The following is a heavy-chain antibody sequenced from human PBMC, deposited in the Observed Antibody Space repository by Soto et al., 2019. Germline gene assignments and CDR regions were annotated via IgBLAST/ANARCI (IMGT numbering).Heavy chain of an antibody. V-gene: IGHV1-18*01. CDR1: GYTFTSYG. Sequence: VKVSCKASGYTFTSYGISWVRQAPGQGLEWMGWISAYNGNTNYAQKLQGRVTMTTDTSTSTAYMELRSLRSDDTAVYYCARVDSGYSSSWYGNYYGMDVWGQGTTVTVSS. CDR3: ARVDSGYSSSWYGNYYGMDV. CDR2: ISAYNGNT. J-gene: IGHJ6*02. D-gene: IGHD6-13*01.